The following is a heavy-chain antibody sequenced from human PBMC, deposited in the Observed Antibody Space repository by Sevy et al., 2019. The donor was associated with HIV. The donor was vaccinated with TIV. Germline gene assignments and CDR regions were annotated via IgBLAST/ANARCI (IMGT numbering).Heavy chain of an antibody. CDR2: IYYTATT. CDR3: ARHGSWSFYFDY. J-gene: IGHJ4*02. CDR1: DNSISISNYF. Sequence: SETLSLTCSVSDNSISISNYFWGWIRQPRGKGLEWIGSIYYTATTYYNPSLKSRFTLSVDTSKKQFSLKLSSVTAADTAVYYCARHGSWSFYFDYWGQRILVTVSS. V-gene: IGHV4-39*01. D-gene: IGHD6-13*01.